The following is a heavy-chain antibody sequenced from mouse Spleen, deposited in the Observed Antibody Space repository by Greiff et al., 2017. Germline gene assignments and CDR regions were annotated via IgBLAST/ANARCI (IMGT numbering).Heavy chain of an antibody. V-gene: IGHV7-3*01. Sequence: DVQLVESGGGLVQPGGSLSLSCAASGFTFTDYYMSWVRQPPGKALEWLGFIRNKANGYTTEYSASVKGRFTISRDNSQSILYLQMNALRAEDSATYYCARHYYGSSYDYWGQGTSVTVSS. CDR2: IRNKANGYTT. J-gene: IGHJ4*01. CDR3: ARHYYGSSYDY. D-gene: IGHD1-1*01. CDR1: GFTFTDYY.